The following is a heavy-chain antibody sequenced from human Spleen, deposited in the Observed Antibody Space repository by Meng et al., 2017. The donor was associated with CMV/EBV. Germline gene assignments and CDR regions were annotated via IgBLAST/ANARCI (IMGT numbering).Heavy chain of an antibody. D-gene: IGHD2-15*01. CDR2: VNWNGGNT. Sequence: LRLSLAASGFTFDDYGMSWVRQAPGKGLEWVSGVNWNGGNTGYADSVKGRFSISRDIAKKYLYLQMSSLRVEDTAFYYCVREGGRYAYWGQGTLVTVSS. J-gene: IGHJ4*02. V-gene: IGHV3-20*03. CDR3: VREGGRYAY. CDR1: GFTFDDYG.